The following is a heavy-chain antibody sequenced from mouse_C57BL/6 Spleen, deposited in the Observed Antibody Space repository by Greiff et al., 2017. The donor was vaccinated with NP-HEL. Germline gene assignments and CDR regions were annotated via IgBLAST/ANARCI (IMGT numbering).Heavy chain of an antibody. V-gene: IGHV5-9-1*02. CDR3: TRDLRDYDLYFDY. CDR2: ISSGGDYI. D-gene: IGHD2-4*01. CDR1: GFTFSSYA. J-gene: IGHJ2*01. Sequence: EVMLVESGEGLVKPGGSLKLSCAASGFTFSSYAMSWVRQTPEKRLEWVAYISSGGDYIYYADTVKGRFTISRDNARNTLYLQMSSLKSEDTAMYYCTRDLRDYDLYFDYWGQGTTLTVSS.